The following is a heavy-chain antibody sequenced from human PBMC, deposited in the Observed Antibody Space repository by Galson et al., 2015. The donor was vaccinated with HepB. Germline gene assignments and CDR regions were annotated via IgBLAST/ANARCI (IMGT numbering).Heavy chain of an antibody. CDR1: GYTFTSYA. V-gene: IGHV7-4-1*02. J-gene: IGHJ6*03. CDR3: ARASEAVPLKPYYYYYMDV. Sequence: VKVSCKASGYTFTSYAMNWVRQAPGQGLEWMGWINTNTGNPTYAQGFTGRFVFSLDTSVSTAYLQISSLKAEDTAVYYCARASEAVPLKPYYYYYMDVWGKGTTVTVSS. D-gene: IGHD2-2*01. CDR2: INTNTGNP.